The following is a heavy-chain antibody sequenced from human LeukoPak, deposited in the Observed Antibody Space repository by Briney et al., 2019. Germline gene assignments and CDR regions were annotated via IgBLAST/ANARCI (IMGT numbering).Heavy chain of an antibody. Sequence: SETLSLTCTVSGGSPNNYYWSWVRQPPGKGLGWIGYIYHTGSTNYNPFLWSRVTISIDTSKKQFSLKWSSVTAADTAVYYFARGGLGISQDDYFGHWGQGTLVTVSS. D-gene: IGHD7-27*01. CDR2: IYHTGST. CDR3: ARGGLGISQDDYFGH. CDR1: GGSPNNYY. J-gene: IGHJ4*02. V-gene: IGHV4-59*01.